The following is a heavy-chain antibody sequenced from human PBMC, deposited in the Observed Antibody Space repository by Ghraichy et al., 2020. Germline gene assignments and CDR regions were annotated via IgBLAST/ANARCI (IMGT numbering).Heavy chain of an antibody. V-gene: IGHV4-61*02. CDR3: ARDRTIAAAGPGNWFDP. CDR1: GGSISSGSYY. D-gene: IGHD6-13*01. CDR2: IYTSGST. J-gene: IGHJ5*02. Sequence: SETLSLTCTVSGGSISSGSYYWSWIRQPAGKGLEWIGRIYTSGSTNYNPSLKSRVTISVDTSKNQFSLKLSSVTAADTAVYYCARDRTIAAAGPGNWFDPWGQGTLVTVSS.